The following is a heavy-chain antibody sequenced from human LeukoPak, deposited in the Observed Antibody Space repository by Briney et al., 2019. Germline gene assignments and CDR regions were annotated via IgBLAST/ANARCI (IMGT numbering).Heavy chain of an antibody. V-gene: IGHV3-7*01. CDR3: ASSKLLWFGELLGGPGY. CDR2: IKQDGNEK. Sequence: GGSLRLSCEASGFTFSNYWMSWVRQAPGKGLEWVANIKQDGNEKYYADSVKGRFTISRDNSKNTLYLQMNSLRAEDTAVYYCASSKLLWFGELLGGPGYWGQGTLVTVSS. D-gene: IGHD3-10*01. J-gene: IGHJ4*02. CDR1: GFTFSNYW.